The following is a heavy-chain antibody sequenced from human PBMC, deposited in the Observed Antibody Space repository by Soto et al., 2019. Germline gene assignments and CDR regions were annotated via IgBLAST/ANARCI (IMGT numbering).Heavy chain of an antibody. CDR1: GFIFSDSA. J-gene: IGHJ4*02. CDR3: IRHVTRVTGIGAPV. D-gene: IGHD2-21*02. Sequence: EVQLVESGGGLVQPGGSLRLSCAASGFIFSDSAIHWVRQASGKGLEWIGRVRNKAKNHATEYGVPVKGRFTISRVDSKNPAYLQTNSLTAEDPAVYYCIRHVTRVTGIGAPVWGQGTLVIVSS. CDR2: VRNKAKNHAT. V-gene: IGHV3-73*02.